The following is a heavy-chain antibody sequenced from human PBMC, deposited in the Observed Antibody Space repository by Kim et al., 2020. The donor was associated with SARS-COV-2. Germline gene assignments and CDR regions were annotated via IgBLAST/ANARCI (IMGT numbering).Heavy chain of an antibody. J-gene: IGHJ4*02. Sequence: GRFTISRDNSKNTLYLQMNSLRAEDTAVYYCARDLAGWYYYDSSGYYYPGYWGQGTLVTVSS. V-gene: IGHV3-30*01. CDR3: ARDLAGWYYYDSSGYYYPGY. D-gene: IGHD3-22*01.